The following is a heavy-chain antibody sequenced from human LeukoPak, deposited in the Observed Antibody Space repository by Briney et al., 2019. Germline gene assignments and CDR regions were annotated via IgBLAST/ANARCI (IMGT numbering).Heavy chain of an antibody. Sequence: KPSETLSLTCAVYGGSFSGYYWSWIRQPPGKGLEWIGEINHSGSTNYNPSLKSRVTISVDTSKYQFSLKLSSVTAADTAVYYCARGLGVAGHYYYGMDVWGKGTTVTVSS. CDR1: GGSFSGYY. CDR3: ARGLGVAGHYYYGMDV. J-gene: IGHJ6*04. V-gene: IGHV4-34*01. D-gene: IGHD2-15*01. CDR2: INHSGST.